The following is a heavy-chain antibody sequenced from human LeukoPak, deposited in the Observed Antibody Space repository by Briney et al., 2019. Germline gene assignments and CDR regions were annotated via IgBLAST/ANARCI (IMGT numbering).Heavy chain of an antibody. CDR2: ISQDGSGK. CDR1: GFTFSNYW. V-gene: IGHV3-7*03. D-gene: IGHD6-13*01. Sequence: PGGSLRLSCGASGFTFSNYWMSWVRQAPGKGLEWVINISQDGSGKNYADSVEGRFTISRDNAKNSLYLQMNSLRAEDTAVYYCAKARAGDITAAFNYWGQGTLVTVSS. CDR3: AKARAGDITAAFNY. J-gene: IGHJ4*02.